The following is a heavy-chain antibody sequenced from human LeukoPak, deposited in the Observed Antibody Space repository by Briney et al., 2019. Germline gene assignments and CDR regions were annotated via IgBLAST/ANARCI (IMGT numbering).Heavy chain of an antibody. CDR2: ISWNSGSI. J-gene: IGHJ6*02. V-gene: IGHV3-9*01. CDR3: AKQGYYYYSMDV. Sequence: QAGRSLRLSCAASGFTFDDYAMHWVRQAPGKGLEWVSGISWNSGSIGYADSVKGRFTISRDNAKNSLYLQVNSLRAEDTALYYCAKQGYYYYSMDVWGQGTTVTVSS. CDR1: GFTFDDYA.